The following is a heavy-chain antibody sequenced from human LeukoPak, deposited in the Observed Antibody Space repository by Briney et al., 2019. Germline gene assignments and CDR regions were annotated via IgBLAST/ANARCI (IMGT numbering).Heavy chain of an antibody. V-gene: IGHV3-21*01. Sequence: GGSLRLSCAASGFTFSSYSMNWVRQAPGKGLEWASSISSSSSYIYCADSVKGRFTISRDNAKNSLYLQMNSLRAEDTAVYYCVGGYYYYMDVWGKGTTVTVSS. CDR2: ISSSSSYI. CDR3: VGGYYYYMDV. J-gene: IGHJ6*03. CDR1: GFTFSSYS.